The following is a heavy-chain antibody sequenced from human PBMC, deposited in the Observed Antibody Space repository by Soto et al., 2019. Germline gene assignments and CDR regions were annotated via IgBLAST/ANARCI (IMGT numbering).Heavy chain of an antibody. Sequence: EVQLVESGGGLVKPGGSLRLACAASGFPFSDYSWNWVRQTPGKGLEWVSSISPSSDSSYYADSVKGRFTISRDNAKNSLFLQMNSLRDEVTAVYYCARPRGPRGYDLIDYWGQGTLVIVSS. V-gene: IGHV3-21*02. CDR1: GFPFSDYS. CDR2: ISPSSDSS. CDR3: ARPRGPRGYDLIDY. J-gene: IGHJ4*02. D-gene: IGHD5-12*01.